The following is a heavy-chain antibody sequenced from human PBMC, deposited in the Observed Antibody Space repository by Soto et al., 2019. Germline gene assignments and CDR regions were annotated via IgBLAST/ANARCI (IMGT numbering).Heavy chain of an antibody. Sequence: ASVKVSCKASGYTFTGYYMHWVRQAPGQGLEWMGWINPNSGGTNYAQKFQGRVTMTRDTSISTAYMELSRLRSDDTAVYFCASVNLRFSYGIDVWGQGTTVTVSS. D-gene: IGHD3-3*01. CDR1: GYTFTGYY. CDR3: ASVNLRFSYGIDV. CDR2: INPNSGGT. V-gene: IGHV1-2*02. J-gene: IGHJ6*02.